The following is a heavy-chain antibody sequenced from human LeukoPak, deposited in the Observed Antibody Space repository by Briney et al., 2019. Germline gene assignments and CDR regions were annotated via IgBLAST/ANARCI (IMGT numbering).Heavy chain of an antibody. CDR3: AKAGTTGIHHWFDP. D-gene: IGHD1-1*01. Sequence: SETLSLTCVVSGYSISNDYYWGWIRQPPGKGLEWIGNIYHSGGSYYNPSLKSRVTILVDTSKNQFSLKLSSVTAAATAVYYCAKAGTTGIHHWFDPWGQGNLVTVSS. V-gene: IGHV4-38-2*01. CDR2: IYHSGGS. CDR1: GYSISNDYY. J-gene: IGHJ5*02.